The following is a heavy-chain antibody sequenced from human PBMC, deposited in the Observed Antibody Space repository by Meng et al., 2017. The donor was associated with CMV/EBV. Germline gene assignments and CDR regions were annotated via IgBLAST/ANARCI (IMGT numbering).Heavy chain of an antibody. Sequence: SLTCAGHGGFISGYYWRWIRQTPGKGLEWIGEINHSGSTNYNPSLKSRVTISVDTSKNQFSLKLSSVTAADTAVYYCARGRRLRPFDYWGQGTLVTVSS. CDR2: INHSGST. CDR3: ARGRRLRPFDY. V-gene: IGHV4-34*01. CDR1: GGFISGYY. D-gene: IGHD5-12*01. J-gene: IGHJ4*02.